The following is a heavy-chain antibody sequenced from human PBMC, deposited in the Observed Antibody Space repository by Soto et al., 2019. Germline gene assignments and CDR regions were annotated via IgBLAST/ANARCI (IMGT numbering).Heavy chain of an antibody. J-gene: IGHJ6*02. CDR2: ISAYNANT. CDR3: ARKGRDFWSGYLSRPVYYYGMDV. D-gene: IGHD3-3*01. V-gene: IGHV1-18*01. Sequence: ASVKVYCKPSRYTFTSYGISWVRQAPGQGLECMGWISAYNANTNYAQKLQGRVTMTTDTSTSTAYMELRSLRSDDTAVYYCARKGRDFWSGYLSRPVYYYGMDVWGQGTTVTVSS. CDR1: RYTFTSYG.